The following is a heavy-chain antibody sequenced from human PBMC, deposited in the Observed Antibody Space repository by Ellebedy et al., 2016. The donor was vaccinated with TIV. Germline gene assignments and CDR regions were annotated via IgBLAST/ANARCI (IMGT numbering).Heavy chain of an antibody. CDR3: ARYEVLSPAMDY. CDR2: ISTTGNYK. V-gene: IGHV3-21*01. D-gene: IGHD2-2*01. J-gene: IGHJ4*02. CDR1: GFTFNTYS. Sequence: GESLKISCAASGFTFNTYSLTWVRQAPGKGLEWVSFISTTGNYKYYADSVKGRFTIARDNAKNSLSLQMSSLSAGDTAVYYCARYEVLSPAMDYWGQGTLVTVSS.